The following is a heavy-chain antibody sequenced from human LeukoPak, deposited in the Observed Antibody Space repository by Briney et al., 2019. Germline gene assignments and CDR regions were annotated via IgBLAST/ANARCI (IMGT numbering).Heavy chain of an antibody. CDR3: ARLKRYCSGGICTSWWFDP. V-gene: IGHV4-59*12. Sequence: SETLSLTCTVSGGSISSYYWSWIRQPPGKGLEWIGYIYYSGSTNYNPSLKSRVTISVDTSKNQFSLTLRPVTAADTAVYYCARLKRYCSGGICTSWWFDPWGQGTLVTVSS. CDR2: IYYSGST. CDR1: GGSISSYY. J-gene: IGHJ5*02. D-gene: IGHD2-15*01.